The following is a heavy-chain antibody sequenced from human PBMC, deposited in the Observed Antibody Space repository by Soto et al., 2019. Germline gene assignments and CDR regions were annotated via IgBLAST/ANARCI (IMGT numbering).Heavy chain of an antibody. CDR2: SIPIFVTA. D-gene: IGHD2-2*01. CDR3: ERDHIVAVVPAAMGYNYYGMDV. V-gene: IGHV1-69*06. CDR1: GGTFSSYA. J-gene: IGHJ6*02. Sequence: QVQLVQSGAEVKKPGSSVKVSCKASGGTFSSYAISWVRQAPGQGLEWMGGSIPIFVTANYAQKFQGRVTITADKSTRTAYMELSSLRSEDTAVYYCERDHIVAVVPAAMGYNYYGMDVWGQGTTVTASS.